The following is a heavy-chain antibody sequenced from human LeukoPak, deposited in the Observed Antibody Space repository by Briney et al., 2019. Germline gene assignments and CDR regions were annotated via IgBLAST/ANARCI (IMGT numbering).Heavy chain of an antibody. J-gene: IGHJ4*02. CDR3: ARDRATPHYYDSSGPIDY. D-gene: IGHD3-22*01. CDR1: GYTFTSYY. CDR2: INPSGGST. V-gene: IGHV1-46*01. Sequence: ASVKVSCKAHGYTFTSYYMHWVRQAPGHGLEWMGIINPSGGSTSYAQKFQGRVTMTRDTSTSTVYMELSSLRSEDTAVYYCARDRATPHYYDSSGPIDYWGQGTLVTVSS.